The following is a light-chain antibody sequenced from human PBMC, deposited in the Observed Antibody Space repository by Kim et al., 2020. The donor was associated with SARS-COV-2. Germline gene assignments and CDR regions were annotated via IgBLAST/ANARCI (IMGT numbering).Light chain of an antibody. Sequence: SVVLGQTARLTCGGNNIQTLNVHWYRQKPGQAPVLVMSKDSKRPSGIPERFSGSNSGNTATLTISTAQAYDEADYYCQVWDSGSWVFGGGTQLTVL. V-gene: IGLV3-9*01. CDR1: NIQTLN. CDR2: KDS. J-gene: IGLJ3*02. CDR3: QVWDSGSWV.